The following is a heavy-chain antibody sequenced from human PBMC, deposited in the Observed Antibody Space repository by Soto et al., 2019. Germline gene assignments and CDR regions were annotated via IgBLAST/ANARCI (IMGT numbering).Heavy chain of an antibody. CDR1: GFTFSSYW. V-gene: IGHV3-7*01. CDR3: ARDQEGSSGFSTYWYFDL. Sequence: GGSLRLSCAASGFTFSSYWMSWVRQSPGKGLEWVANIKQDGSEKYYVDSVKGRFTISRDNAKNSLYLQMNSLRAEDTAVYYCARDQEGSSGFSTYWYFDLWGRGTLVTVSS. J-gene: IGHJ2*01. CDR2: IKQDGSEK. D-gene: IGHD6-19*01.